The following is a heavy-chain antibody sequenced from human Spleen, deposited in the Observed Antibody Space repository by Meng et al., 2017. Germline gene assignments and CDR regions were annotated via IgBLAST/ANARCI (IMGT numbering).Heavy chain of an antibody. CDR1: GFTFSTNE. J-gene: IGHJ3*02. Sequence: GESLKISCAASGFTFSTNEMNWVRQAPGKGLEWVSYISSSGSGIYYADSVKGRFTISRDNAKNSLYLQMNSLRAEDTAVYYCARESGWEAFDIWGQGTMVTVSS. D-gene: IGHD6-19*01. V-gene: IGHV3-48*03. CDR3: ARESGWEAFDI. CDR2: ISSSGSGI.